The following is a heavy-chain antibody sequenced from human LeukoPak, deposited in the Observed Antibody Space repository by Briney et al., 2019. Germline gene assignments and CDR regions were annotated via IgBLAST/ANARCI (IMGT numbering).Heavy chain of an antibody. J-gene: IGHJ6*03. D-gene: IGHD2-15*01. CDR2: IYYSGST. Sequence: SETLSLTCSVSGGSISRSSYYWAWIRQPPGKGLEWIGSIYYSGSTYYNPSLKSRVTISVDTSKNQFSLKLNSVTAADTAVYYCARSIEDIVVVVTTTDYYFYMDVWGKGTTVTVSS. CDR1: GGSISRSSYY. CDR3: ARSIEDIVVVVTTTDYYFYMDV. V-gene: IGHV4-39*01.